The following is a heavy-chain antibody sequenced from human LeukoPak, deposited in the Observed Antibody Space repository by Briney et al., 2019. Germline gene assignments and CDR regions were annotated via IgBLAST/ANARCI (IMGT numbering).Heavy chain of an antibody. CDR3: ARTAYLSWFDP. J-gene: IGHJ5*02. CDR2: IYPGDSDT. V-gene: IGHV5-51*01. CDR1: GYSFTTHW. D-gene: IGHD2-21*02. Sequence: GESLKISCKASGYSFTTHWIGWVRQMPGKGLEWMGIIYPGDSDTRYSPSFQGQVTISADKSISTTYLQWSSLKASDTAIYYCARTAYLSWFDPWGQGTLVTVSS.